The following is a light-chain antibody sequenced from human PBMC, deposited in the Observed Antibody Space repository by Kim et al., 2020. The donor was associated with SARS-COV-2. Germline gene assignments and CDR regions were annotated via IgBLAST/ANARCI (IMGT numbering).Light chain of an antibody. CDR1: SLRSYY. Sequence: LGQTARSTCQGDSLRSYYASWYQQKPGQAPVLVIYGKNNRPSGIPDRFSGSSSGNTASLTITGAQAEDEADYYCNSRDSSGNHLYVFGTGTKVTVL. CDR2: GKN. CDR3: NSRDSSGNHLYV. V-gene: IGLV3-19*01. J-gene: IGLJ1*01.